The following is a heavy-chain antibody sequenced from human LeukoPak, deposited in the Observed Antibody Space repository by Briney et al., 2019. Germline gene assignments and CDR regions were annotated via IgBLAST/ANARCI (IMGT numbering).Heavy chain of an antibody. CDR1: GFTFSSYW. V-gene: IGHV3-7*04. D-gene: IGHD5-24*01. CDR3: TRATRDGYNFGY. J-gene: IGHJ4*02. Sequence: RGSLRLSCAASGFTFSSYWMSWVRQAPGKGLEWVANIKQDGSEKYYVDSVKGRFTISRDNAKNSLYLQMNSLRAEDRGVGYCTRATRDGYNFGYWGQGTLVTVSS. CDR2: IKQDGSEK.